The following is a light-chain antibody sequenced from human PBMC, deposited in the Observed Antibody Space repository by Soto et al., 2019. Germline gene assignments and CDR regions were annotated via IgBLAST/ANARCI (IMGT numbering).Light chain of an antibody. CDR2: EDN. CDR1: SSDIGTYKY. J-gene: IGLJ1*01. CDR3: SSYAGSSNV. Sequence: QSALTQPASVSGSPGQSITISCTGTSSDIGTYKYVSWFQHHPGKAPKLMIYEDNKRPSGVPDRFSGSKSGNTASLTVSGLQAEDEADYYCSSYAGSSNVFGTGTKVTVL. V-gene: IGLV2-8*01.